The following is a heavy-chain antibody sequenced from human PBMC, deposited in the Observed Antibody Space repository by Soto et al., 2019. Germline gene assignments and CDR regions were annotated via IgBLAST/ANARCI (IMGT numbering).Heavy chain of an antibody. CDR3: VHKVLREAAFDY. Sequence: QITLTESGPTLLKPTQTLTLTCTFSGFSLSTSGVGVGWIRQPPGKALEWLALIYWDDDKLYSPSLKSSLSITKDTSTNQVVLTMTNMDPVDTATYYCVHKVLREAAFDYWGQGTLVTVSS. D-gene: IGHD3-10*01. J-gene: IGHJ4*02. CDR2: IYWDDDK. CDR1: GFSLSTSGVG. V-gene: IGHV2-5*02.